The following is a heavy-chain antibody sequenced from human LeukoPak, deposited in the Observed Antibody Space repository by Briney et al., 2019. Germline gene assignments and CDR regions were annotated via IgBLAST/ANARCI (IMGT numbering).Heavy chain of an antibody. V-gene: IGHV3-48*04. CDR1: GFTFSSYG. D-gene: IGHD6-13*01. CDR3: ARGTDSSSYTHWFDP. Sequence: GRSLRLSCTASGFTFSSYGMNWVRQAPGMGLEWVSFISRSGTAIYYADSVKGRFTISRDNAKNSLYLQMNSLRAEDTAVYYCARGTDSSSYTHWFDPWGQGTLVTVSS. J-gene: IGHJ5*02. CDR2: ISRSGTAI.